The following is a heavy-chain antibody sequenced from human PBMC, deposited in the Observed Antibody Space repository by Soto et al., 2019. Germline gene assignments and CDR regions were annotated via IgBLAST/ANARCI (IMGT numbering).Heavy chain of an antibody. CDR2: FYYSGST. CDR1: GGSVSSSTYY. Sequence: LQLQESGPGLVKPSETLSLSCTVSGGSVSSSTYYWGWIRQPPGKGLEWIGSFYYSGSTYYNPSLTSRGTISVDTSKNQFSLKLSSVTAADTAVYDCARRGIAVALDSWGQGTLVTVSS. V-gene: IGHV4-39*01. CDR3: ARRGIAVALDS. D-gene: IGHD6-19*01. J-gene: IGHJ4*02.